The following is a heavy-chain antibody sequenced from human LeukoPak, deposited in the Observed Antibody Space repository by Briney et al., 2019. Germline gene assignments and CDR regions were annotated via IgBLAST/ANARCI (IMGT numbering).Heavy chain of an antibody. CDR3: ARLFVDTAMGTADFGY. J-gene: IGHJ4*02. D-gene: IGHD5-18*01. V-gene: IGHV5-10-1*01. Sequence: PGESLKISCSGSGYXFTSYWISWVRQMPGKGLEWMGRIDPSDSYTNYSPSFQGHVTISADKSISTAYLQWSSLKASDTAMYYCARLFVDTAMGTADFGYWGQGTLVTVSS. CDR1: GYXFTSYW. CDR2: IDPSDSYT.